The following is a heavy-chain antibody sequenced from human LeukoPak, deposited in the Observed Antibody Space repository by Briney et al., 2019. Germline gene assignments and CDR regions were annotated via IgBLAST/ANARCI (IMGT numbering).Heavy chain of an antibody. CDR1: GITLSNYG. J-gene: IGHJ5*02. CDR3: AKSPGTTGWFDP. Sequence: GGSLRLSCAVSGITLSNYGMSWVRQAPGKGLEWVSAISGSGGSTYYADSVKGRFTISRDNSKNTLYLQMNSLRAEDTAVYYCAKSPGTTGWFDPWGQGTLVTVSS. D-gene: IGHD1-1*01. CDR2: ISGSGGST. V-gene: IGHV3-23*01.